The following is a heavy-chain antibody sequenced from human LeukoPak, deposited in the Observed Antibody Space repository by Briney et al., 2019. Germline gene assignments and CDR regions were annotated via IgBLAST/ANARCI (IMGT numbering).Heavy chain of an antibody. CDR3: AKGYYFDISGYYNAGY. Sequence: GGSLRLSCAASAFTFSSYVMSWVRQAPGKGLEWVSAISGDGGNTYSADSVKGRFTISRDNSKNTLYLQMNSLRAEDTAVYYCAKGYYFDISGYYNAGYWGQGTLVTVSS. CDR1: AFTFSSYV. D-gene: IGHD3-22*01. V-gene: IGHV3-23*01. CDR2: ISGDGGNT. J-gene: IGHJ4*02.